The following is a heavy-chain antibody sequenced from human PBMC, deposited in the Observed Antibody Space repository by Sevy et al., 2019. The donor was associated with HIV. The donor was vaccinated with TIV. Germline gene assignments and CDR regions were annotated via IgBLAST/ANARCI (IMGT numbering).Heavy chain of an antibody. D-gene: IGHD3-10*01. CDR1: GFTFSSYG. CDR2: IWYDGINR. CDR3: ARDNLLPIMVSMVRGALSYYFDY. V-gene: IGHV3-33*01. Sequence: GGSLRLSCAASGFTFSSYGMHWVRQAPGKGLEWVAVIWYDGINRYYADSVKGRFTISIDNSKNTLYLKMNSLRADDTAVYYCARDNLLPIMVSMVRGALSYYFDYWGQGTLVTVSS. J-gene: IGHJ4*02.